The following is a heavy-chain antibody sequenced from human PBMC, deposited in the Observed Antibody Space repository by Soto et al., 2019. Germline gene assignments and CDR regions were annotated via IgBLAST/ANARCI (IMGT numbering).Heavy chain of an antibody. Sequence: EVQLVESGGGLVQPGGTLRLSCAASGFTFSDHYMDWVRQAPGKGLEWVGRTRNKANSYTTEYAASVKGRFTISRDDSKNSLYLQMNSLKTEDTAVYYCARGLYSGSTGIGYWGQGTLVTVSS. J-gene: IGHJ4*02. CDR2: TRNKANSYTT. CDR3: ARGLYSGSTGIGY. V-gene: IGHV3-72*01. CDR1: GFTFSDHY. D-gene: IGHD1-26*01.